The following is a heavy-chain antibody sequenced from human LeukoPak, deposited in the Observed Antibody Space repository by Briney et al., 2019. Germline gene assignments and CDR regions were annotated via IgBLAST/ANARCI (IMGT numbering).Heavy chain of an antibody. V-gene: IGHV3-30*02. CDR3: AKDGPYGDYFLGGRVYYYYMDV. CDR2: IRNDGSNK. CDR1: GFTFSSYG. Sequence: PGGSLRLSCAASGFTFSSYGMHWVRQAPGKGLEWVAFIRNDGSNKYYADSVKGRFTISRDNSKNTLYLQMNSLRAEDTAMYYCAKDGPYGDYFLGGRVYYYYMDVWGKGTTVTVSS. J-gene: IGHJ6*03. D-gene: IGHD4-17*01.